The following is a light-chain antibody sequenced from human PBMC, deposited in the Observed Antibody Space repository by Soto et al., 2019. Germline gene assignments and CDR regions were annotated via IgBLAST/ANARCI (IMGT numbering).Light chain of an antibody. CDR2: DAS. CDR1: QSVSSY. Sequence: EIVLTQSPATLSLSPGERATLSCRASQSVSSYLAWYQQKPGQAPRLLIYDASNRATGIPARFSGSGSGTDSTLTISSLEPEDFAVYSCQQRKNWPAGVTFGGGTKVEIK. CDR3: QQRKNWPAGVT. J-gene: IGKJ4*01. V-gene: IGKV3-11*01.